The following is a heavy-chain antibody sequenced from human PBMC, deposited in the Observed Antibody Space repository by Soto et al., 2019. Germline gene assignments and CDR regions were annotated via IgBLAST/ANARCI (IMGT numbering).Heavy chain of an antibody. D-gene: IGHD3-22*01. V-gene: IGHV3-74*01. Sequence: EVQLVESGGGLVQPGGSLRLSCAASGFTFSIYWMHWVRQAPGKGLVWVSRMNMDGSRTSYADFAKGRFTISRDDAKSTVYLQMSKLRAEDTAVYYCVRGDGDRYDGHGYLGRHWGQGTLVTVSS. J-gene: IGHJ4*02. CDR2: MNMDGSRT. CDR1: GFTFSIYW. CDR3: VRGDGDRYDGHGYLGRH.